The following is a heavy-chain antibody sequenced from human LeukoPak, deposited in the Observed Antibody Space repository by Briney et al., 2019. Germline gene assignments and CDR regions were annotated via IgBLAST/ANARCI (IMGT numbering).Heavy chain of an antibody. Sequence: PGRSLRLSCAASGFTFSSYAMHWVRQAPGKGLEWVAVISYDGSNKYYADSVKGRFTISRDNSKNTLYLQMNSLRAEDTAVYYCAKGGYSSSSPNFDYWGQGTLVTVSS. CDR2: ISYDGSNK. V-gene: IGHV3-30-3*01. CDR1: GFTFSSYA. J-gene: IGHJ4*02. CDR3: AKGGYSSSSPNFDY. D-gene: IGHD6-6*01.